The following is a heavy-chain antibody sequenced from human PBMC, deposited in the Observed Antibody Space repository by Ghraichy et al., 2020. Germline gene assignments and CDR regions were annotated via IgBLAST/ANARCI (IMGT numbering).Heavy chain of an antibody. D-gene: IGHD6-13*01. V-gene: IGHV4-31*03. CDR2: IYYSGST. J-gene: IGHJ5*02. CDR1: GGSISSGGYY. Sequence: SETLSLTCTVSGGSISSGGYYWSWIRQHPGKGLEWIGYIYYSGSTYYNPSLKSRVTISVDTSKNQFSLKLSSVTAADTAVYYCASHPHSSLNWFDPWGQGTLVTVSS. CDR3: ASHPHSSLNWFDP.